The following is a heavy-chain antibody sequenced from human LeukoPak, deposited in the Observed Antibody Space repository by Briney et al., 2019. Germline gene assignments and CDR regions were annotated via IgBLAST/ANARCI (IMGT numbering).Heavy chain of an antibody. V-gene: IGHV3-30-3*01. CDR2: ISYDGSNK. D-gene: IGHD3-22*01. CDR1: GFTFSSYA. CDR3: ARDLDYYDSSGSVYGMDV. Sequence: GGSLRLSCAASGFTFSSYAMHWVRQAPGKGLEWVAVISYDGSNKYYADSVKGRFTISRDNSKNTLYLQMNSLRAEDTAVYYCARDLDYYDSSGSVYGMDVWGQGTTVTVSS. J-gene: IGHJ6*02.